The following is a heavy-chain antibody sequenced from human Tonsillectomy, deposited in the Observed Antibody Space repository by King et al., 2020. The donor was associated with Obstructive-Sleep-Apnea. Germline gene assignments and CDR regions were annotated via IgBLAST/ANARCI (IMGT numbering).Heavy chain of an antibody. V-gene: IGHV1-18*04. D-gene: IGHD3-3*01. CDR3: ARDMPLRVSEWGLHGLDV. Sequence: QLVQSGPEVKRPGASVKVSCKASGYTFTSNGISWVRQAPGQGLEWRGWINGHNGSRDYVKKLQGRVTMTTDTSTSTAYMELRRLRSDDTAVYFCARDMPLRVSEWGLHGLDVGGQGTTVTVS. J-gene: IGHJ6*02. CDR2: INGHNGSR. CDR1: GYTFTSNG.